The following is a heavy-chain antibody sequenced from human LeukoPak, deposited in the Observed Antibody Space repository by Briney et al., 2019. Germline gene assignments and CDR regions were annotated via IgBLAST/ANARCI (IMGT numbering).Heavy chain of an antibody. D-gene: IGHD1-14*01. V-gene: IGHV3-7*01. CDR2: IKEDGSEK. CDR3: ARNRLNIDY. Sequence: GGSLRLSCAASGFTFSSHWMSWVRQAPGKGLEWVANIKEDGSEKYYVDSVKGRFTISRDNAKNSLYLQMNSLRAEDTAVYYCARNRLNIDYWGLGTLVTVSS. J-gene: IGHJ4*02. CDR1: GFTFSSHW.